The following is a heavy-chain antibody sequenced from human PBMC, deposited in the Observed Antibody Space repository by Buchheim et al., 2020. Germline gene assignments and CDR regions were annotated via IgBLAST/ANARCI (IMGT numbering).Heavy chain of an antibody. V-gene: IGHV3-48*02. CDR2: ISGGSTDI. D-gene: IGHD2-15*01. J-gene: IGHJ4*02. CDR1: GFTFGAYS. Sequence: EVQLVESGGGLVQRGGSLRLSCAASGFTFGAYSMNWVRQAPGKGLEWVSYISGGSTDILYADSVKGRFTISRDNAKNSLYLQMNSLRDEDTAVYYCAKDRGYCSGGTCYLACDHWGRGTL. CDR3: AKDRGYCSGGTCYLACDH.